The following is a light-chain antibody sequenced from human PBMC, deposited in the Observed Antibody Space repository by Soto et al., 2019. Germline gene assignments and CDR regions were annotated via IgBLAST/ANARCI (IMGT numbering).Light chain of an antibody. CDR3: QQYDTYATMWT. V-gene: IGKV1-5*03. CDR1: QRINW. J-gene: IGKJ1*01. CDR2: EAS. Sequence: DIQLAQSPSTLSASVGDRITITCRATQRINWLAWYQQKPGKAPKLLIFEASRLESGVPSRFSGSGFGTELTLTISSLKRDDFGTYYCQQYDTYATMWTFGQGTKVDVK.